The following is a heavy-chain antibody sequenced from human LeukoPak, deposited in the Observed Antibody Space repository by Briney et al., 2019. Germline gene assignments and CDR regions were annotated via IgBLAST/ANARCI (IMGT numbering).Heavy chain of an antibody. CDR2: ITGTSGIT. Sequence: GGSLRLSCAASGFTFSSYAMRWVRQAPGKGLEWGSTITGTSGITYYADSVRGRFTISRDNSRITLYLKMNSLRAEDTAVYYCAKRSVAGKKAFDYWGQGTLVTVSS. V-gene: IGHV3-23*01. CDR1: GFTFSSYA. J-gene: IGHJ4*02. D-gene: IGHD6-19*01. CDR3: AKRSVAGKKAFDY.